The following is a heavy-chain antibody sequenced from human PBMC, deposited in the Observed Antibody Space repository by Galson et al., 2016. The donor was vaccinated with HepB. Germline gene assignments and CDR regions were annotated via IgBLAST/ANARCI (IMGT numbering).Heavy chain of an antibody. Sequence: SLRLSCAVSGFTFSNFAMAWVRQAPGKGLEWVSLLFGGGNDPYYADAVKGRFTISRDNSKNTLDLQMDSLIAEDTALYYCAKFRGADHYNYHMDLWGKGTTVIVSS. CDR2: LFGGGNDP. D-gene: IGHD3-10*01. V-gene: IGHV3-23*01. CDR3: AKFRGADHYNYHMDL. CDR1: GFTFSNFA. J-gene: IGHJ6*03.